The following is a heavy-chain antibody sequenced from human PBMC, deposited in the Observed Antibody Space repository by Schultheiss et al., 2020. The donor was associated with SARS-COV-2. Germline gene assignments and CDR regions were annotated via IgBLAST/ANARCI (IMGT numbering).Heavy chain of an antibody. CDR2: FDPEDGET. CDR1: GYTLTELS. D-gene: IGHD1-14*01. Sequence: ASVKVSCKVSGYTLTELSMHWVRQAPGKGLEWMGGFDPEDGETIYAQKFQGRVTMTRDTSTSTVYMELSSLRSEDTAVYYCARDRMMGGSWFDPWGQGTLVTVSS. V-gene: IGHV1-24*01. J-gene: IGHJ5*02. CDR3: ARDRMMGGSWFDP.